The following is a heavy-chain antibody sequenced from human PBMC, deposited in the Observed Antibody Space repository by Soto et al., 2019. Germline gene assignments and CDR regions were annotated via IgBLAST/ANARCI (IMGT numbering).Heavy chain of an antibody. J-gene: IGHJ4*02. V-gene: IGHV1-18*01. CDR3: ASVSSNSYEADRGDC. Sequence: QVQLVQSGAEVKKPGASVKVSCKASGYTFSSSGISWVRQAPGQGLEWMGWISGYNGNTNYGKKFQGRVTMTPDTSXXTAYKELRSLRFDDTAVDYCASVSSNSYEADRGDCWGQGTIATASS. D-gene: IGHD3-22*01. CDR2: ISGYNGNT. CDR1: GYTFSSSG.